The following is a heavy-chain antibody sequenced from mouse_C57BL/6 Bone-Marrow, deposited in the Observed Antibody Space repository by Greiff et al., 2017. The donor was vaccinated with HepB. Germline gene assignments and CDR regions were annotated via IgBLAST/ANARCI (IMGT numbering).Heavy chain of an antibody. CDR3: ARMDMDAWFAY. J-gene: IGHJ3*01. CDR2: INPSSGYT. CDR1: GYTFTSYT. V-gene: IGHV1-4*01. D-gene: IGHD1-1*02. Sequence: QVQLQQSGAELARPGASVKMSCKASGYTFTSYTMHWVKQRPGQGLEWIGYINPSSGYTKYNQKFKDKATLTADQSSSTAYMQLSSLTSEDSAVYYCARMDMDAWFAYWGQGTLVTVSA.